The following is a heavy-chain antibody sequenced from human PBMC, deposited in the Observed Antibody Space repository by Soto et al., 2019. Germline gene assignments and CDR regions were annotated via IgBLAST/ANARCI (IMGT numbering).Heavy chain of an antibody. J-gene: IGHJ3*02. CDR1: GFTFSSYE. V-gene: IGHV3-48*03. D-gene: IGHD6-13*01. Sequence: WGSLRLSCAASGFTFSSYEMNWVRQAPGKGLEWVSYISSSGSTIYYADSVKGRFTISRDNAKNSLYLQMNSLRAEDTAVYYCARDTTRIAAAGGNNAFDIWGQGTMVTVSS. CDR2: ISSSGSTI. CDR3: ARDTTRIAAAGGNNAFDI.